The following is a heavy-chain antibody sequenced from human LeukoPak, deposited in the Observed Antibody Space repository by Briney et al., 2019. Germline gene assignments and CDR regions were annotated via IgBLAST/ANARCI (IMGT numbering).Heavy chain of an antibody. CDR1: GFTFSSYE. CDR3: ASPYYDFWSGYYPLSY. Sequence: GGSLRLSCAASGFTFSSYEMNWVRQAPGKGLEWVSYISSSGSTIYYADSVKGRFTISRDNAKNSLYLQMNSLRAEDTAVYYCASPYYDFWSGYYPLSYWGQGTLVTVSS. D-gene: IGHD3-3*01. CDR2: ISSSGSTI. J-gene: IGHJ4*02. V-gene: IGHV3-48*03.